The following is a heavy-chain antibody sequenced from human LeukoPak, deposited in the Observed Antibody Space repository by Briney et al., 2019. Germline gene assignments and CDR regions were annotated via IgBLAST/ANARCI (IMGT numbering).Heavy chain of an antibody. Sequence: SETLSLTCTVSGNSISDYYWSWIRQPPGKGLEWIGYISTTGSINYNPSLKSRLAISIDSSKNQFSLQLSSVTAADTAVYYCARLGYYYDSSTSTRAYYMDVWGKGTTVTVSS. J-gene: IGHJ6*03. D-gene: IGHD3-22*01. V-gene: IGHV4-4*09. CDR3: ARLGYYYDSSTSTRAYYMDV. CDR1: GNSISDYY. CDR2: ISTTGSI.